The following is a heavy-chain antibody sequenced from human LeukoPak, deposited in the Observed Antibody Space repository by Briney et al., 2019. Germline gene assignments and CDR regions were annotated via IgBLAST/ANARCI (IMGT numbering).Heavy chain of an antibody. Sequence: PSETLSLTCTVSGGSISSSNYYWGWIRQPPGKGLEWIGSIYYSGSTYYNPSLKSRVTISVGTSRNQTSLKLSSVTAADTAVYYCARQAKGYMDVWGKGTTVTVSS. J-gene: IGHJ6*03. V-gene: IGHV4-39*01. CDR3: ARQAKGYMDV. CDR1: GGSISSSNYY. CDR2: IYYSGST.